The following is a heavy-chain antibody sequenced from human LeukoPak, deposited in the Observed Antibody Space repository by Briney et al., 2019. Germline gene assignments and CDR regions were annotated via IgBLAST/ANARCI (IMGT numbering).Heavy chain of an antibody. D-gene: IGHD6-19*01. J-gene: IGHJ4*02. Sequence: GGSLRLSCAASGFTFDDYAMHWVRQAPGKGLEWVSGISWNSGSIGYADSVKGRFTISRDNAKNSLYLQMNSLRAEGTALYYCAKGYSSVLSAEFDYWGQGTLVTVSS. CDR3: AKGYSSVLSAEFDY. CDR2: ISWNSGSI. V-gene: IGHV3-9*01. CDR1: GFTFDDYA.